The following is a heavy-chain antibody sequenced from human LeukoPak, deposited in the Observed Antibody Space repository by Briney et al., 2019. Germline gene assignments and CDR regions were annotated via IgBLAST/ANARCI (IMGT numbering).Heavy chain of an antibody. J-gene: IGHJ1*01. CDR1: GGSISSSSYY. Sequence: PSETLSLTCTVSGGSISSSSYYWSWIRQPPGKGLEWIGYIYYSGSTNYNPSLKSRVTISVDTSKNQFSLKLSSVTAADTAVYYCASRAREYFQHWGQGTLVTVSS. V-gene: IGHV4-61*01. D-gene: IGHD5-12*01. CDR3: ASRAREYFQH. CDR2: IYYSGST.